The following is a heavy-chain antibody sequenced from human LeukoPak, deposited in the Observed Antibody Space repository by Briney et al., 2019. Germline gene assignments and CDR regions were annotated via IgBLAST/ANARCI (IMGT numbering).Heavy chain of an antibody. J-gene: IGHJ5*02. V-gene: IGHV1-18*01. CDR3: ARVVGCSSTSCLGRNWFDP. CDR1: GYTFTSYG. D-gene: IGHD2-2*01. CDR2: ISAYNGNT. Sequence: ASVKVSCKASGYTFTSYGISWVRQAPGQGLEWMGWISAYNGNTNYAQKLQGRVTMTTDTSTSTAYMELRSLRSDDTAVYYCARVVGCSSTSCLGRNWFDPWGQGTPVTVSS.